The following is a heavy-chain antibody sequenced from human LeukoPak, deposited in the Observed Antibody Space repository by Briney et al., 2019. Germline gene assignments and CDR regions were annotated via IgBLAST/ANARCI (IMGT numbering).Heavy chain of an antibody. V-gene: IGHV3-33*01. CDR3: ARDYCSSISCFDY. CDR2: IWYDGSNK. Sequence: TGGSLRLSCAASGFTFSSYGMHWVRRAPGKGLGWVAIIWYDGSNKYYADSVKGRFTISRDNSKNTLYLQMNSLRAEDTAVYYCARDYCSSISCFDYWGQGTLVTVSS. D-gene: IGHD2-2*01. J-gene: IGHJ4*02. CDR1: GFTFSSYG.